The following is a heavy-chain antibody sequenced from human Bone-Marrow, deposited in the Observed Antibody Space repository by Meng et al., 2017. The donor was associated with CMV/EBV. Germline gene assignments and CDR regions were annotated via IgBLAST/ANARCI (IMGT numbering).Heavy chain of an antibody. Sequence: GGSLRLSCAASGFTFSSYEMNWVRQAPGKGLEGVSYISSSGSTIYYADSVKGRFTISRDNAKNSLYLQMNSLRAEDTAVYYCARRREAVWGNYYYYYGMDVWGQGTTVTVSS. V-gene: IGHV3-48*03. CDR1: GFTFSSYE. D-gene: IGHD3-16*01. J-gene: IGHJ6*02. CDR3: ARRREAVWGNYYYYYGMDV. CDR2: ISSSGSTI.